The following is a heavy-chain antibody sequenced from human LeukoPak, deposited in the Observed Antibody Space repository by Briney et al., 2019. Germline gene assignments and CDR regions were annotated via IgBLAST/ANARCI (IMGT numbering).Heavy chain of an antibody. J-gene: IGHJ4*02. Sequence: GASVKVSCKASGYTFTGYYMHWVRQAPGQGLEWMGWINPNSGGTNYAQRFQGRVTMTRDTSISTAYMELSRLRSDDTAVYYCAREGRYSSSSIPHYWGQGTLVTVSS. CDR3: AREGRYSSSSIPHY. CDR1: GYTFTGYY. CDR2: INPNSGGT. D-gene: IGHD6-6*01. V-gene: IGHV1-2*02.